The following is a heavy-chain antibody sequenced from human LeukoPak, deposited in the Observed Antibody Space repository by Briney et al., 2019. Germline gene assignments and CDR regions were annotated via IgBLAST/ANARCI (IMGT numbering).Heavy chain of an antibody. CDR3: ASQLDDYYDSTGYYTGFIDY. V-gene: IGHV4-39*01. CDR1: GDSISSNSYY. J-gene: IGHJ4*02. D-gene: IGHD3-22*01. CDR2: IYYSGNP. Sequence: SETLSLTCTVSGDSISSNSYYWGWIHQPPGKGLEWVGSIYYSGNPFYNPSLKSRVTISVDPSKNQFSLSLDSVTAADTAVYYCASQLDDYYDSTGYYTGFIDYWGPGTLVTVSS.